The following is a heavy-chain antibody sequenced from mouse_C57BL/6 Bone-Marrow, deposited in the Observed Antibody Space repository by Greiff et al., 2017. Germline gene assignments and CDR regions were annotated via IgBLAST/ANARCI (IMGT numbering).Heavy chain of an antibody. J-gene: IGHJ4*01. D-gene: IGHD1-1*01. CDR2: IHPNSGST. Sequence: QVQLQHPGAELVKPGASVKLSCKASGYTFTSYWMHWVKQRPGEGLEWIGMIHPNSGSTNYNEKFKSKATLTVDKSSSTAYMQLSSLTSEDSAVYYCAKLLRSLTTICIDYWGQGTSVTVSS. V-gene: IGHV1-64*01. CDR1: GYTFTSYW. CDR3: AKLLRSLTTICIDY.